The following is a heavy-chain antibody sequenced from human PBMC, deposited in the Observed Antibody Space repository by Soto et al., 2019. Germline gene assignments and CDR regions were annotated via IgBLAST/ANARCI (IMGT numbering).Heavy chain of an antibody. Sequence: AGCLRLSCAASGLTFSSYWMDWVRQTHGKGLGWVSGIVIAGRNTTYADSVKGRFTISRDNAKNTLYLQMNSLRAEDTAVYYCARDQTGAGVTTFDYCGQGTLVTVSS. J-gene: IGHJ4*02. V-gene: IGHV3-74*01. CDR1: GLTFSSYW. CDR2: IVIAGRNT. D-gene: IGHD6-19*01. CDR3: ARDQTGAGVTTFDY.